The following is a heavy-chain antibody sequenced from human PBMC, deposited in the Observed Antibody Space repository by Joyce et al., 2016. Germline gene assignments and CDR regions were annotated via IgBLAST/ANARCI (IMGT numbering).Heavy chain of an antibody. CDR2: INHSGTT. V-gene: IGHV4-34*01. CDR1: GGSFSRYD. D-gene: IGHD1-26*01. Sequence: QVQLQQWGAGLLKPSETLSLTCAVYGGSFSRYDWRWIRQSPGKGLEWIGEINHSGTTNYNPSLNSRVSISVDTSKNQFSLRLSSVTAADTAVYYCARGRVGTTFDYWGQGTLVTVSS. CDR3: ARGRVGTTFDY. J-gene: IGHJ4*02.